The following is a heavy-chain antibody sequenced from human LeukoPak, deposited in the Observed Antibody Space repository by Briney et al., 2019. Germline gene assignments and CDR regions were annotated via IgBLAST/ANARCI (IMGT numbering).Heavy chain of an antibody. CDR3: AKVLQYYYYGMDV. V-gene: IGHV3-23*01. CDR1: GFFFSSHC. Sequence: TGGSLRLSCGASGFFFSSHCMTWVRQAPGKGLEWVSAISNSGGSTYYADSVKGRFTISRDNSKNTLYLQMNSLRAEDTAVYYCAKVLQYYYYGMDVWGQGTTVTVSS. CDR2: ISNSGGST. D-gene: IGHD5-24*01. J-gene: IGHJ6*02.